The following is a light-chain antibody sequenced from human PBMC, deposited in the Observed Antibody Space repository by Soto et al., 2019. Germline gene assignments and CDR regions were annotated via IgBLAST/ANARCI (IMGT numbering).Light chain of an antibody. CDR1: QGISSY. CDR3: QQYGSSSLT. J-gene: IGKJ4*01. Sequence: AIRMTQSPSSLSASTGDRATITCRASQGISSYLAWYQQKPGKAPKLLIYAASTLQSGVPSRFSGSGSGTDFTLTISCLQSEDFAVYYCQQYGSSSLTFGGGTKVEIK. V-gene: IGKV1-8*01. CDR2: AAS.